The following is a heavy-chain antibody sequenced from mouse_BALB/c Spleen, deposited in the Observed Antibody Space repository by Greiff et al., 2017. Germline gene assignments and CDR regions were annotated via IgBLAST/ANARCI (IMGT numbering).Heavy chain of an antibody. D-gene: IGHD2-1*01. CDR1: GFTFSSYG. Sequence: DVMLVESGGGLVQPGGSLKLSCAASGFTFSSYGMSWVRQTPDKRLELVATINSNGGSTYYPDSVKGRFTISRDNAKNTLYLQMSSLKSEDTAMYYCARDYYGKLWYFDVWGAGTTVTVAA. CDR2: INSNGGST. J-gene: IGHJ1*01. CDR3: ARDYYGKLWYFDV. V-gene: IGHV5-6-3*01.